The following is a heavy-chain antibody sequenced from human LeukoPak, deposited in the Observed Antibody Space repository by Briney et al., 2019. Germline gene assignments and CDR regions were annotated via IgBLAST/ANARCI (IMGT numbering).Heavy chain of an antibody. J-gene: IGHJ3*02. V-gene: IGHV4-39*07. CDR3: VRTRHPDHIVPAAERADDACDM. D-gene: IGHD2-2*01. CDR1: GGSISSSRYY. Sequence: SETLSLTCTVSGGSISSSRYYWGWIRQPPGKGLEWIGRIHYSGSTSYNQSLKRRLTVSVDPSENQFSLKLSSVAAADTAVYFCVRTRHPDHIVPAAERADDACDMWGQGTMVTVSS. CDR2: IHYSGST.